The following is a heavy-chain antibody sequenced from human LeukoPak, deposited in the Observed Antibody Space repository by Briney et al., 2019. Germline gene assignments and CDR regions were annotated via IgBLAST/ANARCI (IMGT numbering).Heavy chain of an antibody. Sequence: GASVKVSFKASGYTFTSYVISWVRQAPGQGLEWMGWISAYNGNTNYAQKLQGRVTMTTDTSTSTAYMELRSLRSDDTAVYYSARDLDSSSWYGGDYYYYYGMDVWGQGTTVTVSS. CDR1: GYTFTSYV. CDR3: ARDLDSSSWYGGDYYYYYGMDV. J-gene: IGHJ6*02. CDR2: ISAYNGNT. D-gene: IGHD6-13*01. V-gene: IGHV1-18*01.